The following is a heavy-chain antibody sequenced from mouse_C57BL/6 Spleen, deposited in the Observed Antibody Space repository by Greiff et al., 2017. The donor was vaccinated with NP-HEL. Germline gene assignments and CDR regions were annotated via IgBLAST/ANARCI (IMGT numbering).Heavy chain of an antibody. Sequence: VQLQQSGPELVKPGASVKISCKASGYAFSSSWMNWVKQRPGKGLEWIGRIYPGDGDTNYNGKFKGKATLTADKSSSTAYMQLSSLTSEYSAVYFCAREGWDCYFDVWGTGTTVTVSS. CDR3: AREGWDCYFDV. V-gene: IGHV1-82*01. J-gene: IGHJ1*03. CDR1: GYAFSSSW. D-gene: IGHD2-3*01. CDR2: IYPGDGDT.